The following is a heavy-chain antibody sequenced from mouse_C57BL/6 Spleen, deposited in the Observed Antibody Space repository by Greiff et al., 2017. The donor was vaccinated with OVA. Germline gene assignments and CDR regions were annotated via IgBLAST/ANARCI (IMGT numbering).Heavy chain of an antibody. CDR3: ARGVPTVVEDYYAMDY. J-gene: IGHJ4*01. D-gene: IGHD1-1*01. CDR1: GFTFSSYA. V-gene: IGHV5-4*01. Sequence: VQLKESGGGLVKPGGSLKLSCAASGFTFSSYAMTWVSQTPEKRLEWVATISDGGSSTYYPDNVKGRFPIARDNAKNNLYLQMSQLKSEDTAMYYCARGVPTVVEDYYAMDYWGQGTSVTVSS. CDR2: ISDGGSST.